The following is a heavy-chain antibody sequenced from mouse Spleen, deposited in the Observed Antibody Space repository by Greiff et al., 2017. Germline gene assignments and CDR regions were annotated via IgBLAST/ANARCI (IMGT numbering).Heavy chain of an antibody. J-gene: IGHJ2*01. D-gene: IGHD1-1*01. CDR3: ARDGPYYYGSSSYYFDY. Sequence: DVQLQESGPGLVKPSQSLSLTCSVTGYSITSGYYWNWIRQFPGNKLEWMGYISYDGSNNYNPSLKNRISITRDTSKNQFFLKLNSVTTEDTATYYCARDGPYYYGSSSYYFDYWGQGTTLTVSS. CDR2: ISYDGSN. V-gene: IGHV3-6*01. CDR1: GYSITSGYY.